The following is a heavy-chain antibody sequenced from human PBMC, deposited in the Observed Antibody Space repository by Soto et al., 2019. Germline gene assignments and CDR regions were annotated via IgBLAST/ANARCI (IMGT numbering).Heavy chain of an antibody. D-gene: IGHD3-10*01. J-gene: IGHJ4*02. V-gene: IGHV3-48*03. CDR1: GFTLSSYE. Sequence: GGSLRLSCAASGFTLSSYEMNWVRQAPGKGLEWVSYISSSGSTICYADSVKGRFTISRDNAKNSLYLQMNSLRAEDTAVYYCASNVLLWFGEPSRDYWGQGTLVTVSS. CDR2: ISSSGSTI. CDR3: ASNVLLWFGEPSRDY.